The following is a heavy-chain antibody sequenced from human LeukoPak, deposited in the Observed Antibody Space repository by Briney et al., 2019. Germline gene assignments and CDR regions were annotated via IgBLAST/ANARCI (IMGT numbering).Heavy chain of an antibody. CDR1: GFIFSNYE. CDR3: VRGASSGWYIFDS. Sequence: GGSLRLSCAASGFIFSNYEFNWVRQAPGKGLEWITYISTSASTIYYADSVKGRFTISRDNVQNSLHLQMNTLRAEDTATYYCVRGASSGWYIFDSWGQGNLVAVSS. D-gene: IGHD6-13*01. V-gene: IGHV3-48*03. J-gene: IGHJ4*02. CDR2: ISTSASTI.